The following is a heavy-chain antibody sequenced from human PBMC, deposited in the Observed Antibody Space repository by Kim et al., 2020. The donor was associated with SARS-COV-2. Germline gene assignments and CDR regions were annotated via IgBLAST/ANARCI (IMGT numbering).Heavy chain of an antibody. V-gene: IGHV6-1*01. J-gene: IGHJ4*02. CDR2: TYYRSKWNK. D-gene: IGHD5-12*01. CDR3: AKGWLKGGFDY. CDR1: GDSVSTDIG. Sequence: SQTLSLTCAIFGDSVSTDIGWNWIRQSPSRGLEWLGRTYYRSKWNKDYAVSVKSRITINSDTSKNQFSLQLHSVTAEDTAVYYCAKGWLKGGFDYWGQGILVTGSS.